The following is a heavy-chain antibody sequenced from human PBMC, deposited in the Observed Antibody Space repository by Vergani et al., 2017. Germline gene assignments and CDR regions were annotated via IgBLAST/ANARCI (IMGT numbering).Heavy chain of an antibody. CDR3: ARGPHYGDQTKDFDY. CDR2: ISWNSGSI. Sequence: EVQLVESGGGLVQPGRSLRLSCAASGFTFDDYAMHWVRQAPGKGLEWVSGISWNSGSIGYADSVKGRFTISRDNAKNSLYLQMNSLRAGDTAVYYCARGPHYGDQTKDFDYWGQGTLVTVSS. J-gene: IGHJ4*02. CDR1: GFTFDDYA. V-gene: IGHV3-9*01. D-gene: IGHD4-17*01.